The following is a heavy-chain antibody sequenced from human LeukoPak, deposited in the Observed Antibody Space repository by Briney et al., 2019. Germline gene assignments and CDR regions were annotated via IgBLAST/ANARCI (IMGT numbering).Heavy chain of an antibody. V-gene: IGHV3-23*01. CDR3: AKPGRQSIAVGRLSSPFDY. D-gene: IGHD6-19*01. J-gene: IGHJ4*02. CDR2: ISGSGGST. Sequence: GGSLRLSCAASGFTFSSYAMSWVRQAPGKGLEWVSAISGSGGSTYYADSVKGRFIISRDNSKNTLYLQMNSLRAEDTAVYYCAKPGRQSIAVGRLSSPFDYWGQGTLVTVSS. CDR1: GFTFSSYA.